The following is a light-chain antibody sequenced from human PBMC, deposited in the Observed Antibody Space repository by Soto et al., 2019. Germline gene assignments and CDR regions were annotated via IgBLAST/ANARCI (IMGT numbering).Light chain of an antibody. J-gene: IGKJ1*01. Sequence: DIQMTQSPSTLSASVGDRVTITCRASQSISSWLAWYQQKPGKAPKVLIYDASSLKSGVPSRFSGSGSGTEFTLTISSLQPDDFATYYCHQYNSYPWTFGQGTKVDIK. CDR3: HQYNSYPWT. V-gene: IGKV1-5*01. CDR2: DAS. CDR1: QSISSW.